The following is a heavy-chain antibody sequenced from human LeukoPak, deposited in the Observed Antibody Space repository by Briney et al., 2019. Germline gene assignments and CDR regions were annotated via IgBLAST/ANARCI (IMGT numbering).Heavy chain of an antibody. V-gene: IGHV3-48*03. Sequence: GGSLRLSCAASGFAFNSYEMNWVRQAPGKGLEWVSYISSSGSTIYYADSVKGRFTISRDNAKNSLYLQMNSLRAEDTAVYYCAELGITMIGGVWGKGTTVTISS. CDR2: ISSSGSTI. D-gene: IGHD3-10*02. CDR1: GFAFNSYE. J-gene: IGHJ6*04. CDR3: AELGITMIGGV.